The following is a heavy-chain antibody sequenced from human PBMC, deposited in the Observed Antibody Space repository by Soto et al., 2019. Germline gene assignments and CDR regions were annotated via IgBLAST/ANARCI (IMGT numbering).Heavy chain of an antibody. V-gene: IGHV1-18*01. CDR2: VSANNGHT. CDR3: ARDIESVTAKHFFYYYAMDG. CDR1: GFSFSNNG. Sequence: ASVKEPSKASGFSFSNNGLNWVRQAPGQGLQRMGWVSANNGHTNYAQNLQGRVSMTTDTSTSTAYMELRGLTFDDTAVYYCARDIESVTAKHFFYYYAMDGWGQGTTVTVSS. D-gene: IGHD2-8*01. J-gene: IGHJ6*02.